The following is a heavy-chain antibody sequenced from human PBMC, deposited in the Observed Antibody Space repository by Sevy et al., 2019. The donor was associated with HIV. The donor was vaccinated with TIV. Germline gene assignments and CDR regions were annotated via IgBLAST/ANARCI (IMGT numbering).Heavy chain of an antibody. J-gene: IGHJ4*02. CDR3: ALEGCSRPHDH. CDR1: GFNFNIYS. Sequence: GGSLRLSCVASGFNFNIYSMSCVRQAPGKGLEWVSTLSFGCGRINHADSVKGRFTMSRDDSKKTVYLEMNSLRAEDTAVYYSALEGCSRPHDHWGQGTLVTVSS. D-gene: IGHD3-10*02. CDR2: LSFGCGRI. V-gene: IGHV3-23*01.